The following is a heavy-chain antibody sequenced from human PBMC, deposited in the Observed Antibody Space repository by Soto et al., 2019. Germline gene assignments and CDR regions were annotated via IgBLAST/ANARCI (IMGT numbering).Heavy chain of an antibody. D-gene: IGHD6-19*01. J-gene: IGHJ3*02. V-gene: IGHV5-10-1*01. CDR2: IDPSDSYT. Sequence: RGESLKISCKGSGYSFTNYWITWVRQMPGKGLEWMGRIDPSDSYTNYSPSFQGHVTISTDKSISTAYLQWSSLKASDTAMYYCAILRNSGPFIKGGVFDIWGQGTMVTVSS. CDR3: AILRNSGPFIKGGVFDI. CDR1: GYSFTNYW.